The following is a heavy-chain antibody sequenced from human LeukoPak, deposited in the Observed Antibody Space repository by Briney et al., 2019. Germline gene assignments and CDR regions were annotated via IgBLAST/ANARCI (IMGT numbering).Heavy chain of an antibody. Sequence: ASVKVSFQASGYTFTSYDINWVRPATGQGLEWMGWMNPNSGNTGYAQKFQGRVTMTRNTSISTAYMELSSLRSEDTAVYYCARGRRVGATIPNAFDIWGQGTMVTVSS. D-gene: IGHD1-26*01. CDR3: ARGRRVGATIPNAFDI. CDR2: MNPNSGNT. V-gene: IGHV1-8*01. CDR1: GYTFTSYD. J-gene: IGHJ3*02.